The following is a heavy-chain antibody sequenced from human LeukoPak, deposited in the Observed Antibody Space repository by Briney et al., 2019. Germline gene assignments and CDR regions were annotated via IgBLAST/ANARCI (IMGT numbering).Heavy chain of an antibody. CDR2: IIPIFGTA. CDR1: GYTFTNYG. CDR3: ARDRGVAVAGTGMDV. D-gene: IGHD6-19*01. J-gene: IGHJ6*02. Sequence: AASVKVSCKASGYTFTNYGISWVRQAPGQGLEWMGGIIPIFGTANYAQKFQGRVTITADESTSTAYMELSSLRSEDTAVYYCARDRGVAVAGTGMDVWGQGTTVTVSS. V-gene: IGHV1-69*13.